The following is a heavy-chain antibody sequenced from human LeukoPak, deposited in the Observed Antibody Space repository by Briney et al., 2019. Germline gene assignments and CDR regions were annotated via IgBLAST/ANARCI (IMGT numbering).Heavy chain of an antibody. Sequence: PGGSLRLSFAASGFTFSNFAMTWVRKAPGKGLEWVSAMSGSGGSTYYANSVKGRFTISRDNSKNTLYLQMNSLRAEDTAVYYCAKDFTSSWYFLWGQGTLVTVSS. V-gene: IGHV3-23*01. CDR2: MSGSGGST. CDR1: GFTFSNFA. CDR3: AKDFTSSWYFL. D-gene: IGHD6-13*01. J-gene: IGHJ4*02.